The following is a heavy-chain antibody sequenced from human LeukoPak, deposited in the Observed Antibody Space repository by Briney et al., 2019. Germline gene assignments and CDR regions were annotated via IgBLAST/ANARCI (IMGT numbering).Heavy chain of an antibody. J-gene: IGHJ4*02. V-gene: IGHV3-23*01. CDR2: ISDSGGFT. CDR3: AKNSPPSPVRYQNLVGY. Sequence: GGSLRLSCAASGFTFSSFAMTWVRQAPGKGLEWVSAISDSGGFTYYADSVKGRFTISRDNYKNTLYLQMNSLRAEDTAVYYCAKNSPPSPVRYQNLVGYWGQGTLVTVSS. CDR1: GFTFSSFA. D-gene: IGHD2-8*02.